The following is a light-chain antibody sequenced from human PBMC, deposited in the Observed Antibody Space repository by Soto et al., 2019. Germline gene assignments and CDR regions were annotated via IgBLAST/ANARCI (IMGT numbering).Light chain of an antibody. CDR1: SSDIGGYDY. CDR2: EVR. Sequence: QSVLTQPASVSGSRGQSITISCTGTSSDIGGYDYVSWYQQRPGKSPKLMIYEVRYRPSGVPNRFSGSKSDNTASLTISGLQAEDEAVYYCCSYTRTSNHYFFGSGTKVTVL. V-gene: IGLV2-14*01. CDR3: CSYTRTSNHYF. J-gene: IGLJ1*01.